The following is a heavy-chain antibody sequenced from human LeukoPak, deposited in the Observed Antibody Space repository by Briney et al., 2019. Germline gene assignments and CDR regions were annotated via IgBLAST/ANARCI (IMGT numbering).Heavy chain of an antibody. J-gene: IGHJ6*03. CDR1: GDSVSNNSAA. D-gene: IGHD2-21*02. Sequence: SQTLSLTFAISGDSVSNNSAAWNWIRQSPSRGLEWLGSTYYRSKWYNDYAVSVKSQITINPDTSKNQFSLQLNSVTPEDTAVYYCARRRVVTAIQSRSYYYYYMDVWGKGTTVTVSS. CDR3: ARRRVVTAIQSRSYYYYYMDV. CDR2: TYYRSKWYN. V-gene: IGHV6-1*01.